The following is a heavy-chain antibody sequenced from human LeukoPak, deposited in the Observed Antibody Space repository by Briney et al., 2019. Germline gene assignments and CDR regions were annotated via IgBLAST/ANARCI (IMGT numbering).Heavy chain of an antibody. Sequence: ASVKVSCKASGYTFTGYYMHWVRQAPGQGLEWMGWMNPNSGNTGYAQKFQGRVTMTRNTSISTAYMELSSLRSEDTAVYYCARGDYGDYLGYFDYWGQGTLVTVSS. V-gene: IGHV1-8*02. CDR2: MNPNSGNT. CDR3: ARGDYGDYLGYFDY. D-gene: IGHD4-17*01. CDR1: GYTFTGYY. J-gene: IGHJ4*02.